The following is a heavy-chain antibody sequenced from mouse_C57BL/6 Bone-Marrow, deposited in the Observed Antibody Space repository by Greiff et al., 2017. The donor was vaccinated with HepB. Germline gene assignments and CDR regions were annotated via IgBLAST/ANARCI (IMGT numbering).Heavy chain of an antibody. CDR3: AIPLYDYDEGFAY. J-gene: IGHJ3*01. CDR1: GYTFTDYY. CDR2: INPNNGGT. D-gene: IGHD2-4*01. V-gene: IGHV1-26*01. Sequence: EVQLQQSGPELVKPGASVKISCKASGYTFTDYYMNWVKQSHGKSLEWIGDINPNNGGTSYNQKFKGKATLTVDKSSSTAYMELRSLTSEDSAVYYCAIPLYDYDEGFAYWGQGTLVTVSA.